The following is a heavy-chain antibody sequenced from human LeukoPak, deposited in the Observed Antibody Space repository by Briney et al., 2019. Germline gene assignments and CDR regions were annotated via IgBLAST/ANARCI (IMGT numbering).Heavy chain of an antibody. CDR3: AREADIVVVPAAHRYNWFDP. CDR1: GYTFTGYY. J-gene: IGHJ5*02. Sequence: ASVKVSCKASGYTFTGYYMHWVRQAPGQGLEWMGWINPNSGGTNYAQKFQGRVTMTRDTSISTAYMELSRLRSDDTAVYYRAREADIVVVPAAHRYNWFDPWGQGTLVTVSS. CDR2: INPNSGGT. V-gene: IGHV1-2*02. D-gene: IGHD2-2*01.